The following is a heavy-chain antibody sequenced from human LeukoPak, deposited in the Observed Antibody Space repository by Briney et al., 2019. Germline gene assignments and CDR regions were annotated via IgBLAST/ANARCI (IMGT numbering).Heavy chain of an antibody. CDR3: DGRFAPEVLPRYFDD. J-gene: IGHJ4*02. D-gene: IGHD5-24*01. CDR1: GGSISSSSFY. Sequence: SETLSLTCTVSGGSISSSSFYWGWIRQPPGKGLEWIGSIYYSGSTYYNPSLKSRVIISVETSKNQFSLKLSSVTAADTAVYARDGRFAPEVLPRYFDDWGQGTLVTVSS. V-gene: IGHV4-39*07. CDR2: IYYSGST.